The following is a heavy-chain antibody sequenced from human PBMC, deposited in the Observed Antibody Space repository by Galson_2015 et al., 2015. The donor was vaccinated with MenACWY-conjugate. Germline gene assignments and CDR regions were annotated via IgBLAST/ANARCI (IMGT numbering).Heavy chain of an antibody. J-gene: IGHJ4*01. V-gene: IGHV3-23*01. D-gene: IGHD2-2*01. CDR3: VASPEVDVPAAVGY. CDR1: GFPLSSYA. CDR2: IRGSGGHR. Sequence: SLRLSCAASGFPLSSYAMHWIRQAPGKGLEWVAAIRGSGGHRYYTDSVKGRFTISRDNPKNTLYLQMNSLRAEDTAVYYCVASPEVDVPAAVGYWGQGTLLALSA.